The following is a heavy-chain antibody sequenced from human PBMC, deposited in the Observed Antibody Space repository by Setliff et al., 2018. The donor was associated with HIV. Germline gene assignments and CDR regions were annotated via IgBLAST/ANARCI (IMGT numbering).Heavy chain of an antibody. V-gene: IGHV1-18*01. Sequence: ASVKVSCKTSGYTFPTYGISWVRQAPGHGLEWMGWISPYNGHTKYAQTFQGRVTMTIDTSTNSAYMELRSLRSDDTAVYFFARLGSGWSDSYYYAMDVWGQGTTVTVSS. CDR1: GYTFPTYG. CDR2: ISPYNGHT. J-gene: IGHJ6*02. D-gene: IGHD6-19*01. CDR3: ARLGSGWSDSYYYAMDV.